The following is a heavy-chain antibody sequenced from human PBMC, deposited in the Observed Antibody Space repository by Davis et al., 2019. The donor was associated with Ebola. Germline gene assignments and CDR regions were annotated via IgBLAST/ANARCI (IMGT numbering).Heavy chain of an antibody. D-gene: IGHD7-27*01. V-gene: IGHV3-74*01. CDR2: INSDGSST. CDR1: GFTFSSYW. CDR3: ARAINWGLDY. Sequence: GESLKISCAASGFTFSSYWMHWVRQAPGKGLVWVSRINSDGSSTSYADSVKGRFTISRDNAKNTLYLQMNSLRAEDTAVYYCARAINWGLDYWGQGTLVTVSS. J-gene: IGHJ4*02.